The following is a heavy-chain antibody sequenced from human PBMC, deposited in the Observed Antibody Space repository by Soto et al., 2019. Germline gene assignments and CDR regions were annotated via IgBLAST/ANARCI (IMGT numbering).Heavy chain of an antibody. Sequence: SETLSLTCTVSGGSISSGGYYWSWIRQHPGKGLEWIGYIYYSGSTYYNPSLKSRVTISVDTSKNQFSLKLSSVTAADTAVYYCARENSITFFFDYWGQGTLVTVS. J-gene: IGHJ4*02. CDR2: IYYSGST. D-gene: IGHD3-3*02. V-gene: IGHV4-31*03. CDR3: ARENSITFFFDY. CDR1: GGSISSGGYY.